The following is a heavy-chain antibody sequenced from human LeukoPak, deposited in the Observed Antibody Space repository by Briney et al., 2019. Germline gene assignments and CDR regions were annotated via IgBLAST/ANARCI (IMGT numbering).Heavy chain of an antibody. V-gene: IGHV1-2*06. D-gene: IGHD1-26*01. CDR1: GYTFTGYY. J-gene: IGHJ3*02. Sequence: GASVKVSCKASGYTFTGYYMHWVRQAPGQGLEWMGRINPNSGGTNYAQKFQGRVTMTRDTSISTAYMELSRLRSDDTAVYYCAGAYYDHFDAFDIWGQGTMVTVSS. CDR2: INPNSGGT. CDR3: AGAYYDHFDAFDI.